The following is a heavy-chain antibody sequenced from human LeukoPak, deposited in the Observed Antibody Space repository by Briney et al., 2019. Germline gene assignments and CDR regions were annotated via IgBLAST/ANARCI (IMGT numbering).Heavy chain of an antibody. CDR3: ARGFDSSGYSYHDAFDI. CDR1: GGSVSSSNW. V-gene: IGHV4-4*02. J-gene: IGHJ3*02. Sequence: SETLSLTCAVSGGSVSSSNWWSWVRQPPGKGLEWIGEIYHSGSPNYNPSLKSRVTISIDKDKNHFSLNLSFVTVADTAVYYCARGFDSSGYSYHDAFDIWGQGTMVTVSS. D-gene: IGHD3-22*01. CDR2: IYHSGSP.